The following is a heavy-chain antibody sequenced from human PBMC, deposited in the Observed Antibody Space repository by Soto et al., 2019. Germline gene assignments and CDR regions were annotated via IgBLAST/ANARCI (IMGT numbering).Heavy chain of an antibody. J-gene: IGHJ4*02. CDR3: ARGHWNYLFDY. D-gene: IGHD1-7*01. V-gene: IGHV4-59*01. CDR2: IYYSGST. Sequence: QVQLQESGPGLVKPSETLSLTCTVSGGSISSYYWSWIRQPPGKGLEWIGYIYYSGSTNYNPSLKSRVIISVDTSKNQFSLMLSSVTAADTAVYYCARGHWNYLFDYWGQGTLVTVSS. CDR1: GGSISSYY.